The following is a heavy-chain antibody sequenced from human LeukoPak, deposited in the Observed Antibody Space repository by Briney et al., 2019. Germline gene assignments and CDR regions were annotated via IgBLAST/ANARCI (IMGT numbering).Heavy chain of an antibody. Sequence: GGSLRLSCAASGFTFSSYAMSWVRQTPGKGLEWVSAISGSGGSTYYADSVKGRFTISRDNSKNTLYLQMNSLRAEDTAVYYCAKAWGNYDFWSGFDYWGQGTLVTVSS. CDR2: ISGSGGST. J-gene: IGHJ4*02. CDR3: AKAWGNYDFWSGFDY. CDR1: GFTFSSYA. D-gene: IGHD3-3*01. V-gene: IGHV3-23*01.